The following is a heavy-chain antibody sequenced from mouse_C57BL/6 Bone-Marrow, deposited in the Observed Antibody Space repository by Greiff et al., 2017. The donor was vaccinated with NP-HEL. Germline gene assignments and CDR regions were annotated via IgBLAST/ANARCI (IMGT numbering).Heavy chain of an antibody. CDR3: ARLGLRRYYYAMDY. CDR1: GYTFTNYW. J-gene: IGHJ4*01. D-gene: IGHD2-4*01. CDR2: IYPGGGYT. V-gene: IGHV1-63*01. Sequence: QVQLHQSGAELVRPGTSVKMSCKASGYTFTNYWIGWAKQRPGHGLEWIGDIYPGGGYTNYNEKFKGKATLTADKSSSTAYMQFSSLTSEDSAIYYCARLGLRRYYYAMDYWGQGTSVTVSS.